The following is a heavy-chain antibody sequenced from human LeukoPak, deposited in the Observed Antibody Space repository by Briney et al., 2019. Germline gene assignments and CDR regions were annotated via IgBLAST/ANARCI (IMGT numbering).Heavy chain of an antibody. Sequence: GGSLRLSCAASGFTVSSNYMSWVRQAPGKGLEWVSVIYSGGSTYYADSVKGRFIISRDNSKNTLYLQMNSLRAEDTAVYYCARDTGHGGNLRWFDPWGQGTLVTVSS. J-gene: IGHJ5*02. CDR2: IYSGGST. D-gene: IGHD4-23*01. CDR3: ARDTGHGGNLRWFDP. CDR1: GFTVSSNY. V-gene: IGHV3-66*01.